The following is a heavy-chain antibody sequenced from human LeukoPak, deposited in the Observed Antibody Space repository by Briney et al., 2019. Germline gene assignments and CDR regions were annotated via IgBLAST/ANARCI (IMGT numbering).Heavy chain of an antibody. V-gene: IGHV3-30-3*01. CDR3: AREGYYGSGSPPSLYFDY. D-gene: IGHD3-10*01. Sequence: GGSLRLSCAASGFTFRNYVIHWVRQAPGKGLEWVAVTSSDLNVKLYADSVKGRFTISRNNSRSTLYLQMNSLRPEDTAIYYCAREGYYGSGSPPSLYFDYWGQGTLVTVSS. J-gene: IGHJ4*02. CDR1: GFTFRNYV. CDR2: TSSDLNVK.